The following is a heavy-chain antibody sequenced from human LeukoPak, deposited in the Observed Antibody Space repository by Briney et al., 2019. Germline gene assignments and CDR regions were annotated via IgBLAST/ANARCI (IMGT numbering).Heavy chain of an antibody. CDR3: ARGRNGYYDFRSGSWFDP. D-gene: IGHD3-3*01. CDR2: INHSGST. V-gene: IGHV4-34*01. CDR1: GGSFSGYY. Sequence: PSESLSLTCAVYGGSFSGYYWSWIRQPPGKGLEWIGEINHSGSTNYNPSLKSRVTISVDTSKNQFSLKLSSATAADTAVYYCARGRNGYYDFRSGSWFDPWGQGTLVTVSS. J-gene: IGHJ5*02.